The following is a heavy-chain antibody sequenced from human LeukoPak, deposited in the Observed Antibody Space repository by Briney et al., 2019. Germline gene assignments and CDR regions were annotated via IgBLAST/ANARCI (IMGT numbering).Heavy chain of an antibody. V-gene: IGHV4-39*01. CDR3: ARVIVVVPAAMNWFDP. CDR1: GGSISSSSYY. CDR2: IYYSGST. Sequence: SETLSLTCTVSGGSISSSSYYWGWIRQPPGKGLEWIGSIYYSGSTYYNPSLKSRVTISVDTSKNQFSLKLSSVTAADTAVYYCARVIVVVPAAMNWFDPWGRGTLVTVSS. J-gene: IGHJ5*02. D-gene: IGHD2-2*01.